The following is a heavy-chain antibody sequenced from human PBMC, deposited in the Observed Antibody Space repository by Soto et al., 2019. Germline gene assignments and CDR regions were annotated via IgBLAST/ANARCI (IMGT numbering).Heavy chain of an antibody. D-gene: IGHD2-8*01. V-gene: IGHV4-31*03. CDR2: IYYSGST. J-gene: IGHJ4*02. CDR3: ARDRLYYCGFED. Sequence: SETLSLTCTVSGGSISSGGYYWSWIRQHPWKGLEWIGYIYYSGSTYYNPSLTSRVTISVDTSKNQFSLKLSSGAAADTAFYCWARDRLYYCGFEDWGQGTLVTVSS. CDR1: GGSISSGGYY.